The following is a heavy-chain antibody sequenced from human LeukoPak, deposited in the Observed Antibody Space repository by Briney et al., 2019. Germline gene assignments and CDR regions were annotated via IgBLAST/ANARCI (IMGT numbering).Heavy chain of an antibody. CDR3: ARVVGYYDSSGYHDAFDI. D-gene: IGHD3-22*01. CDR2: IKQDGSEK. CDR1: GFTFSSYA. V-gene: IGHV3-7*01. J-gene: IGHJ3*02. Sequence: GGSLRLSCAASGFTFSSYAMSWVRQAPGKGLEWVANIKQDGSEKYYVDSVKGRFTISRDNAKNSLYLQMNSLRAEDTAVYYCARVVGYYDSSGYHDAFDIWGQGTMVTVSS.